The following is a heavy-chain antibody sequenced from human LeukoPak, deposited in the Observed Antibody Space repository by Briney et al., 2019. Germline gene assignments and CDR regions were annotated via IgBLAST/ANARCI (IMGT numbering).Heavy chain of an antibody. CDR2: IIPIFGTA. CDR3: ARSARFSQRSGFGVYYYYYMDV. Sequence: GASVKVSCKASGGTFSSYAISWVRQAPGQGLEWMGGIIPIFGTANYAQKFQGRVTITTDESTSTAYVELSSLRSEDTAVYYCARSARFSQRSGFGVYYYYYMDVWGKGTTVTVSS. J-gene: IGHJ6*03. D-gene: IGHD3-16*01. V-gene: IGHV1-69*05. CDR1: GGTFSSYA.